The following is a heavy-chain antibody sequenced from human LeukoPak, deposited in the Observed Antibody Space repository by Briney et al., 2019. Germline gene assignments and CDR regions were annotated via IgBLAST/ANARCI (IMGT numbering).Heavy chain of an antibody. CDR1: GYTFTSYG. J-gene: IGHJ5*02. CDR2: ISAYNGNT. Sequence: ASVKVSCKASGYTFTSYGISWVRQAPGQGLEWMGWISAYNGNTNYAQKLQGRVTMTEDTSTDTAYMELSSLRSEDTAVYYCATDKFDPWGQGTLVTVSS. CDR3: ATDKFDP. V-gene: IGHV1-18*01.